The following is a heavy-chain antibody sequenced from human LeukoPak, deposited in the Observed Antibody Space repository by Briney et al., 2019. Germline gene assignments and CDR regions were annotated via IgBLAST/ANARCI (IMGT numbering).Heavy chain of an antibody. D-gene: IGHD2-15*01. CDR3: ARDEDIVVVVAAIHTLFDY. V-gene: IGHV1-18*01. J-gene: IGHJ4*02. CDR1: GYTFTSYG. Sequence: ASVKVSCRASGYTFTSYGISWVRQAPGQVLEWMGWISAYNGNTNYAQKLQGRVTMTTDTSTSTAYMELRSLRSDDTAVYYCARDEDIVVVVAAIHTLFDYWGQGTLVTVSS. CDR2: ISAYNGNT.